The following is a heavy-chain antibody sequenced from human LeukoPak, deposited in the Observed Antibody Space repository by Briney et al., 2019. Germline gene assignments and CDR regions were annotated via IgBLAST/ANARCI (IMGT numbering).Heavy chain of an antibody. D-gene: IGHD3-10*01. Sequence: GGSLRLSCVAYGFNFRDYSMNWVRQAPGKGLDRVSGISGTSSFMYYGDSVKGRFTVSRDNAKNSLYLQMESLRVEDTAVYYCARDLHYCGSGPWGQGTLVTVSS. CDR2: ISGTSSFM. V-gene: IGHV3-21*01. CDR1: GFNFRDYS. CDR3: ARDLHYCGSGP. J-gene: IGHJ5*02.